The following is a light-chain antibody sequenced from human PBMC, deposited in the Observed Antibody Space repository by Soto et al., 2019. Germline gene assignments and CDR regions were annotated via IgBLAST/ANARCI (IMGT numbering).Light chain of an antibody. J-gene: IGKJ5*01. CDR3: QQYNNWPT. Sequence: DSPMSLSPSTLSANVGDRVTIPCRASQSISNWLAWYQQKPGKAPTLLIYGASGLQVGVPSRFSGSVSGADFTLTISNLQSEDFAVYYCQQYNNWPTFGQGTRLEIK. V-gene: IGKV1-5*01. CDR1: QSISNW. CDR2: GAS.